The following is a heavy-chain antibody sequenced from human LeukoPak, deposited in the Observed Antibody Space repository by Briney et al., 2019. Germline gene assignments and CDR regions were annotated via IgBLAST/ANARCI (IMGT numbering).Heavy chain of an antibody. CDR2: ISAYNGNT. D-gene: IGHD1-14*01. CDR1: GYTFTSYG. J-gene: IGHJ3*02. CDR3: ARNILPYKADGFDI. Sequence: ASVKVSCKASGYTFTSYGINWVRQAPGQGLEWMGWISAYNGNTNYAQKLQGRVTMTTDTSTTTAYMELRSLRPDDTAMYYCARNILPYKADGFDIWGQGTMVTVSS. V-gene: IGHV1-18*01.